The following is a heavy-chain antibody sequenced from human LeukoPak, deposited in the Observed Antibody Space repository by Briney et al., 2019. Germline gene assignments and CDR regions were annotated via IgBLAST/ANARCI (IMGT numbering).Heavy chain of an antibody. Sequence: SETPSLTCTVSGGSISSYYWSWIRQPPGKGLEWIGYIYYSGSTNYNPSHKSRVTISVDTSKNQFSLKLSSVTAADTAVYYCARGYYYDSSGYYPTFFDYWGQGTLVTVSS. V-gene: IGHV4-59*01. CDR1: GGSISSYY. D-gene: IGHD3-22*01. CDR3: ARGYYYDSSGYYPTFFDY. J-gene: IGHJ4*02. CDR2: IYYSGST.